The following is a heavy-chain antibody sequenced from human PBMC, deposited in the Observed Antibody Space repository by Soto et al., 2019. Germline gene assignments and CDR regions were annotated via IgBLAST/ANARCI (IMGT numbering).Heavy chain of an antibody. Sequence: QVQLVQSGAEVKKPGSSVKLSCKASGGTFSSYTISWVRQAPGQGLEWMGGFIPVFGTAYYAQKFQGRVTITADESTRAAYMALSSMTSEDAALYSWARASPSLGGYNMGVGARNCHFDLWGQGTLVT. CDR3: ARASPSLGGYNMGVGARNCHFDL. CDR1: GGTFSSYT. J-gene: IGHJ4*02. V-gene: IGHV1-69*01. CDR2: FIPVFGTA. D-gene: IGHD3-10*01.